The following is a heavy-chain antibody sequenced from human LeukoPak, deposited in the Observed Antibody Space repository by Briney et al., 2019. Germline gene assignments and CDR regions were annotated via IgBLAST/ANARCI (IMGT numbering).Heavy chain of an antibody. V-gene: IGHV4-39*07. J-gene: IGHJ5*02. CDR3: ARGPSEITKDFDP. CDR1: GGSISSNTYY. Sequence: SETLSLTCSVSGGSISSNTYYWGWLRQPPGTGREGIGSMYYSGSGTTYYNPSLKSRVIISVDTSKNQFSLELSSVTAADTAVYYCARGPSEITKDFDPWGQGTLVTVSS. D-gene: IGHD1-1*01. CDR2: MYYSGSGTT.